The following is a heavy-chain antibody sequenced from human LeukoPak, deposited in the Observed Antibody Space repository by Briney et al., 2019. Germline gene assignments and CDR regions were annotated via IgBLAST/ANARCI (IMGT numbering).Heavy chain of an antibody. J-gene: IGHJ3*01. CDR3: ARDFTMTASPDAFDV. Sequence: SQTLSLTCTVSGDSISNGGYHWTWIRQHPGKGLEWIGYIHYSWSTYYNPSLRSRVEISIDTSKNQFSLRLNAVTAADTAVYYCARDFTMTASPDAFDVWGHGTLVIVSS. CDR1: GDSISNGGYH. V-gene: IGHV4-31*03. CDR2: IHYSWST. D-gene: IGHD4-17*01.